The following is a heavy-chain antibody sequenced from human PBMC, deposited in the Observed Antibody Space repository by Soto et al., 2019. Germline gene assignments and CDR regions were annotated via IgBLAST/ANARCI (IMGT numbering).Heavy chain of an antibody. CDR2: ISYDGSNK. V-gene: IGHV3-30*18. CDR1: GFTFSSYG. D-gene: IGHD3-10*01. Sequence: GGSLRLSCAASGFTFSSYGMHWVRQAPGKGLEWVAVISYDGSNKYYADSVKGRFTISRDNSKNTLYLQMNSLRAEDTAVYYCAKDESWFATTYYYYMDVWGKGTTVTVSS. CDR3: AKDESWFATTYYYYMDV. J-gene: IGHJ6*03.